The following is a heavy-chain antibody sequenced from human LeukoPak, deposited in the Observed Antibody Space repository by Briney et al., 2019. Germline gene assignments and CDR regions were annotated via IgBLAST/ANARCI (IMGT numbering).Heavy chain of an antibody. J-gene: IGHJ4*02. D-gene: IGHD3-22*01. CDR3: AKDITPYYYDSSGYYCGRLDY. CDR1: GFTFDDYA. CDR2: ISGDGGKT. V-gene: IGHV3-43*02. Sequence: GGSLRLSCAASGFTFDDYAMHWVRQAPGKGVEWVSLISGDGGKTYYADAVKGRFTISRDNSKISLYLQMNSLRTEDTALYYCAKDITPYYYDSSGYYCGRLDYWGQGTLVTVSS.